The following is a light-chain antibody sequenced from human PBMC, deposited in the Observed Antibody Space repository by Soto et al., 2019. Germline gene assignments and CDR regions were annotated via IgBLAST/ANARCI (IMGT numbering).Light chain of an antibody. CDR2: EVA. CDR1: STDIESYNF. Sequence: QSALTQPASVSGSPGQSITIPCIGSSTDIESYNFVSWYQMHPGKAPKLIIFEVANRPSDVSLRFSGSKSGNTASLTISSLQSEDEADYHCCSYATGGTLVFGGGTQLTVL. CDR3: CSYATGGTLV. J-gene: IGLJ3*02. V-gene: IGLV2-23*02.